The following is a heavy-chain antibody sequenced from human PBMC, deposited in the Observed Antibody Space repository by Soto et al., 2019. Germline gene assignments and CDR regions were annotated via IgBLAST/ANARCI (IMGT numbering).Heavy chain of an antibody. CDR3: ARAHGYYDFWSGYYRAPYYYYGMDV. D-gene: IGHD3-3*01. J-gene: IGHJ6*04. CDR1: PYSISSGYY. V-gene: IGHV4-38-2*01. CDR2: IYHSGST. Sequence: SQTLSLTCAVSPYSISSGYYWGWIRQPPGKGLERIGSIYHSGSTYYNPSLKSRVTISVDTSKNQFSLKLSSVTAADTAVYYCARAHGYYDFWSGYYRAPYYYYGMDVWGKGTTVTVSS.